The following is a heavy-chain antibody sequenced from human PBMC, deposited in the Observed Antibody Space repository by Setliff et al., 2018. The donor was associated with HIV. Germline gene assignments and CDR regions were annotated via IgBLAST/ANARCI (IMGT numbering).Heavy chain of an antibody. V-gene: IGHV4-30-4*01. J-gene: IGHJ4*02. CDR1: GASFVGDNH. CDR3: ARARSDWYNVRPYYFDL. CDR2: FMYTDIHYVNYLN. D-gene: IGHD6-19*01. Sequence: PSETLSLTCAVSGASFVGDNHWSWIRQTPERGLEWIAYFMYTDIHYVNYLNYRNPSLASRLSISVDKSKNQFSLTLSSVIAADTAVYYCARARSDWYNVRPYYFDLWGQGTPVTVSS.